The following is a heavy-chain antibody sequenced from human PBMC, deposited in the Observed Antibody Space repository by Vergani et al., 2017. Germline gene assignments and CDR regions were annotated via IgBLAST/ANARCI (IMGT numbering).Heavy chain of an antibody. J-gene: IGHJ4*02. CDR2: IKQDGSEK. D-gene: IGHD6-19*01. CDR3: ARDPPLEVWLVQTDY. Sequence: EVQLVESGGGLVQPGGSLRLSCAASGFTFSSYWMSWVRQAPGKGLEWVANIKQDGSEKNYVDSVKGRFTISRDNAKNSLYLQMNSLRAEDTAVYYCARDPPLEVWLVQTDYWGQGTLVTVSS. V-gene: IGHV3-7*03. CDR1: GFTFSSYW.